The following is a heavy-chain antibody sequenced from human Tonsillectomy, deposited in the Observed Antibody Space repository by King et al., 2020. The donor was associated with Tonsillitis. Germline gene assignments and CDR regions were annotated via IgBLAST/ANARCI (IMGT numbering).Heavy chain of an antibody. V-gene: IGHV3-23*04. D-gene: IGHD3-3*01. Sequence: VQLVESGGGLVQPGGSLRLSCAASGFTFSTYAMTWVRQAPGKGLEWVSVMSGAGARTYHADSVKGRFTISRDNSKNTLYLQMNSLRVRDTAVYYCAKCPYDFWSGGLYYAMDVWGQGTTVTVSS. CDR3: AKCPYDFWSGGLYYAMDV. CDR2: MSGAGART. J-gene: IGHJ6*02. CDR1: GFTFSTYA.